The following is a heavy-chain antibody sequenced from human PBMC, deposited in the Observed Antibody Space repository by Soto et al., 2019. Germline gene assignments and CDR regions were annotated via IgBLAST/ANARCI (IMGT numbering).Heavy chain of an antibody. V-gene: IGHV3-33*01. CDR2: IWYDGSNK. D-gene: IGHD6-6*01. J-gene: IGHJ6*02. CDR3: ARDYDEQLVPYYYYGMDV. Sequence: GGSLRLSCAASGFTFSSYGMHWVRQAPGKGLEWVAVIWYDGSNKYYADSVKGRFTISRDNSKNTLYLQMNSLRAEDTAVYYCARDYDEQLVPYYYYGMDVWGQGTTVTVSS. CDR1: GFTFSSYG.